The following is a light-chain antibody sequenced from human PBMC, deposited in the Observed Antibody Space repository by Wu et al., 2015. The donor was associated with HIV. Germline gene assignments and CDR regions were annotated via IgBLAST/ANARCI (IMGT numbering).Light chain of an antibody. CDR1: QTVNTN. CDR3: HQYGSLPLT. J-gene: IGKJ4*01. V-gene: IGKV3D-15*01. Sequence: EVVLTQSPATVSVFPGDRVTLSCRASQTVNTNLAWYQQKPGQAPKLLIYGASGRATGISDRFIGDGSGTDFTLTINSLEPEDFAVYFCHQYGSLPLTFGGGTRVEI. CDR2: GAS.